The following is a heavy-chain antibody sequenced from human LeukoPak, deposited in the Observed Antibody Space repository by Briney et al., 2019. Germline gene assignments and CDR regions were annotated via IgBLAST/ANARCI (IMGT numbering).Heavy chain of an antibody. CDR3: ARSMLRGLIFFDY. D-gene: IGHD3-10*01. J-gene: IGHJ4*02. CDR1: GDSISGYY. Sequence: SETLSLTCSVSGDSISGYYWSWIRQPAGKGLEWIGRIYSNGGTTYNPSLKSRITMSLDTSKNQFSLKLSSVTVADSAVYYCARSMLRGLIFFDYWGQGSLVTVSS. CDR2: IYSNGGT. V-gene: IGHV4-4*07.